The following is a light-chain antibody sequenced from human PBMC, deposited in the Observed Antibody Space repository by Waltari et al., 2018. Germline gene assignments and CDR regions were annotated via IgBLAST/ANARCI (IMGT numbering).Light chain of an antibody. Sequence: DIQMTPSPSSVSASVVDRVTITCRASQDISSWLAWYQQKPGKAPKLLIYAASTLQSGVPSRFSGSGSGTDFTLTISSLQPEDFATYFCQQANSFPITFGQGTRLEIK. CDR2: AAS. V-gene: IGKV1D-12*01. CDR1: QDISSW. CDR3: QQANSFPIT. J-gene: IGKJ5*01.